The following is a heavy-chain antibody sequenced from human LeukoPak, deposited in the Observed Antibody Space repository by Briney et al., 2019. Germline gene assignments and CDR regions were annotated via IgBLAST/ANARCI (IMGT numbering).Heavy chain of an antibody. V-gene: IGHV4-59*08. Sequence: SETLSLTCTVSGGSLSNNYWGWIRQPPGKGLEWFGYMYYSGSTNYNPSLKSRVTISVDTSKNQFSLKLSSVTAADTAVYYCARRATESTLSAHYYYYAMDVWGQGTTVTVSS. J-gene: IGHJ6*02. D-gene: IGHD4-17*01. CDR3: ARRATESTLSAHYYYYAMDV. CDR1: GGSLSNNY. CDR2: MYYSGST.